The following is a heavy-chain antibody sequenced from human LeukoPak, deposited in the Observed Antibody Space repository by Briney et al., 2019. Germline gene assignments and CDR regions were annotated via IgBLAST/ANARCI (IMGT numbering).Heavy chain of an antibody. D-gene: IGHD6-6*01. J-gene: IGHJ1*01. CDR3: ARGGAARLHFQN. CDR1: GGSINTYY. V-gene: IGHV4-59*01. Sequence: SETLSLTCTVSGGSINTYYWNWIRQPPGKGLEWIGYIYHSGSTNYNPSLQSRVTISVDTSKNQFSLNLNSVTAADTAVYYCARGGAARLHFQNWGQGTLVTVSS. CDR2: IYHSGST.